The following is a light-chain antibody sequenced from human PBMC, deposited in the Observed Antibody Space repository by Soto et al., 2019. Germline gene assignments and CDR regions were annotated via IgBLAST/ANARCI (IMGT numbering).Light chain of an antibody. Sequence: QSGLAQPRPVSESRGQSVTISFTGTCTEVGAYNYVSWYPHQPGRPTKLMIYDVARWPFGVPDRFSGSKSGNTASLTISGLQAEDEADYFCCSYAGGYTYLFGTGTKVTVL. V-gene: IGLV2-11*01. CDR2: DVA. CDR3: CSYAGGYTYL. J-gene: IGLJ1*01. CDR1: CTEVGAYNY.